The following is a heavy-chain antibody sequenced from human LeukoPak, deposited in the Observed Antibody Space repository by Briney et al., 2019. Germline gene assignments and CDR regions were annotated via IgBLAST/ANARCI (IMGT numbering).Heavy chain of an antibody. CDR2: IYHSGST. CDR1: GYSISSGYY. Sequence: SETLSLTCTVSGYSISSGYYWGWIRQPPGKGLEWIGSIYHSGSTYYNPSLKSRVTISIDTSKNQFSLKLSSVTAADTAVYYCARNIVGAFDYWGQGTLVTVSS. CDR3: ARNIVGAFDY. D-gene: IGHD1-26*01. V-gene: IGHV4-38-2*02. J-gene: IGHJ4*02.